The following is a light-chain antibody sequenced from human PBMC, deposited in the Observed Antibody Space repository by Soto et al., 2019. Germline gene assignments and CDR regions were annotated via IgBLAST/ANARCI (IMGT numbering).Light chain of an antibody. CDR3: QSYDSTLSGVV. Sequence: QSVLTQPPSVSGAPGQRVTISCTGSSSNIGSGHDVNWYQQLPGTAPKLLMQGNNNRPSGVPDRFSGSKSGTSASLAITGLQAEDEADYYCQSYDSTLSGVVFGGGTKVTVL. J-gene: IGLJ2*01. CDR2: GNN. CDR1: SSNIGSGHD. V-gene: IGLV1-40*01.